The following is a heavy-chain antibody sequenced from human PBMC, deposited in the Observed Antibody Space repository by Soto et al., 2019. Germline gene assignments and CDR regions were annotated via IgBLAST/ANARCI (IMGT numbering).Heavy chain of an antibody. CDR3: ARGSSVAGRLGPFDY. CDR1: GFTFSNYN. V-gene: IGHV3-48*02. D-gene: IGHD6-6*01. Sequence: EVRLEESGGGLVPPGGSLRLSCIASGFTFSNYNMHWVRQAPGKGLKWVSYISSSGSTIYYADSVKGRLAISRDNAKNSLYLQMNSLRDEDRAVYYCARGSSVAGRLGPFDYWGQGTLVTVSS. CDR2: ISSSGSTI. J-gene: IGHJ4*02.